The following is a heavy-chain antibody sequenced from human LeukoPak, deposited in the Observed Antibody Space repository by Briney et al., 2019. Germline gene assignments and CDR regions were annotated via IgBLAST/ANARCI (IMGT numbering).Heavy chain of an antibody. V-gene: IGHV1-24*01. Sequence: GASVKVSCKVSGYTLTELSMHWVRQAPGKGLEWMGGFDPEDGETIYAQKFQGRVTMTEDTSTDTAYMELSSLRSEDTAVYYCATGLRLGELSLSDYWGQGTLVTVSS. CDR2: FDPEDGET. J-gene: IGHJ4*02. D-gene: IGHD3-16*02. CDR3: ATGLRLGELSLSDY. CDR1: GYTLTELS.